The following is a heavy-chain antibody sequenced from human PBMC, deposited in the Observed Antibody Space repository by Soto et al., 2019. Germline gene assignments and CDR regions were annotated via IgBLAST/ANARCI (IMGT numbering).Heavy chain of an antibody. CDR1: GLTFYIYG. CDR3: AKSVAAPIGGYYYYMDV. Sequence: QVQLVESGGGVVQPGRSLRLSCAASGLTFYIYGVHWVRQAPGKGLEWVAVISYDGSNEYYADSVKGRFTISRDNSKNTLYLQMNSLRAEDTAVYYCAKSVAAPIGGYYYYMDVWGKGTTVTVSS. V-gene: IGHV3-30*18. J-gene: IGHJ6*03. CDR2: ISYDGSNE. D-gene: IGHD6-19*01.